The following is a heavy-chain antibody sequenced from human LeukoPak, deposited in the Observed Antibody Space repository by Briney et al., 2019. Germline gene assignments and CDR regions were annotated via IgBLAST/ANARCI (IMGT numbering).Heavy chain of an antibody. J-gene: IGHJ3*02. D-gene: IGHD6-19*01. V-gene: IGHV1-18*04. CDR3: ARSIALAVTGAFDI. Sequence: ASVNLSCNASGYSFTSFGISWVRQAPGQGLEWMGWISTYNSNKNNAQKHKGRVTITTDTSTSTAYMELRSLRSDDTAVYYCARSIALAVTGAFDIWGQGTMVTVSS. CDR2: ISTYNSNK. CDR1: GYSFTSFG.